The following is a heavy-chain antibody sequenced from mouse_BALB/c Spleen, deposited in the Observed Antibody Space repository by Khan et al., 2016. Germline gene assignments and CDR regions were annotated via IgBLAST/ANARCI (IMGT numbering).Heavy chain of an antibody. CDR1: GFTFSSYT. CDR2: ISNGNST. J-gene: IGHJ1*01. Sequence: EVELVESGGGLVQPGGSLKLSCAASGFTFSSYTMSWVRQTPEKRLEWVAYISNGNSTYYPDTVTGRFTIPRDNAKNTLYLQMRSLKSEDTAMYCCERHGGRPYWYFAVWGAGTTVTVSS. CDR3: ERHGGRPYWYFAV. V-gene: IGHV5-12-2*01.